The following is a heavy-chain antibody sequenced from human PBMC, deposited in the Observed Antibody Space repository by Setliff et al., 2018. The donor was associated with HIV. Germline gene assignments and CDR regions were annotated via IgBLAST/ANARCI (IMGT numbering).Heavy chain of an antibody. Sequence: ASVKVSCSASGFTFSSYVMYWVRQAPGKGLQSVSSISSTGDDTYYADSVKGRFTISRDNSKNTLYLQMSSLRAEDTAVYYCARDAAAPAAIEGAFDIWGQGTMVTVSS. D-gene: IGHD2-2*02. J-gene: IGHJ3*02. CDR3: ARDAAAPAAIEGAFDI. CDR2: ISSTGDDT. V-gene: IGHV3-64*04. CDR1: GFTFSSYV.